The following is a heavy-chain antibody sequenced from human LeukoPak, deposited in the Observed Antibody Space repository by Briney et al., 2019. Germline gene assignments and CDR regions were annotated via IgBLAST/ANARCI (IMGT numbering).Heavy chain of an antibody. CDR3: AKDLISMVRGSPMDV. J-gene: IGHJ6*02. V-gene: IGHV3-30*02. CDR2: LVYDGFYK. D-gene: IGHD3-10*01. CDR1: GFTFSNYG. Sequence: GGSLRLSCAASGFTFSNYGLHWVRQAPGKGLEWVALLVYDGFYKYYADSVKGRFTISRDDSTNTLYLQLTSLSVEDTAVYYCAKDLISMVRGSPMDVWGRGTTVTVS.